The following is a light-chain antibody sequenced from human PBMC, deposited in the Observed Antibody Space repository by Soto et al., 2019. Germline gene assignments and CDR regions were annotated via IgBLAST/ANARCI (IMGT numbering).Light chain of an antibody. CDR1: SSDVGSYSL. CDR3: CSYAGSSTWV. V-gene: IGLV2-23*01. CDR2: EAY. J-gene: IGLJ3*02. Sequence: QSALTQPASVSGSPGQSITISCSGTSSDVGSYSLVSWFQQHPGKAPKLMIYEAYKRPPGVSNRFSGSKSGNTASLTISGLQAEDEADYYCCSYAGSSTWVFGGGTKVTVL.